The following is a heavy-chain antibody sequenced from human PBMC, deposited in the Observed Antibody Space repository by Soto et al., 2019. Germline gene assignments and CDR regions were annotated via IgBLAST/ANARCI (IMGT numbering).Heavy chain of an antibody. J-gene: IGHJ6*02. D-gene: IGHD6-6*01. CDR2: ISYDGSYK. Sequence: QVQLVESGGDVVQPGTSLRLSCAASGFTFSGYGMHWVRQAPGKGLEWVAVISYDGSYKYYADSLKGRFTIARDNSKTTLYLEMNSLRTEDTAVYYCAKDRQAGMDVWGQGTTVTVSS. CDR1: GFTFSGYG. V-gene: IGHV3-30*18. CDR3: AKDRQAGMDV.